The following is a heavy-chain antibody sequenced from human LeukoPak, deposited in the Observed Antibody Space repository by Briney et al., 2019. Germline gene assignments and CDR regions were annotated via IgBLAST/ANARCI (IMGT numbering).Heavy chain of an antibody. CDR1: GYTFTSYG. V-gene: IGHV1-18*01. J-gene: IGHJ6*03. CDR3: ARLIAVAGIDYYMDV. CDR2: ISAYNGYT. D-gene: IGHD6-19*01. Sequence: ASVKVSCKASGYTFTSYGISWVRQAPGQGLEWMGWISAYNGYTSYAHNFQGRVTMTTDASTSTAYMELRSLRSDDTAVYYCARLIAVAGIDYYMDVWGKGTTVTVSS.